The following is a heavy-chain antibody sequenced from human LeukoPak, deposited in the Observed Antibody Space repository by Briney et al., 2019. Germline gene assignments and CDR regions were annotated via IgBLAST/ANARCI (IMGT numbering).Heavy chain of an antibody. CDR1: GGSISSSSYY. J-gene: IGHJ4*02. D-gene: IGHD3-3*01. CDR3: ARGMDYDFWSGYYYFDY. CDR2: IYYSGST. Sequence: SETLSLTCTVSGGSISSSSYYWGWIRQPPGKGLEWIGSIYYSGSTPYNPSLKSRVTISVDTSKNQFSLKLSSVTAADAAVYYCARGMDYDFWSGYYYFDYWGQGTLVTVSS. V-gene: IGHV4-39*07.